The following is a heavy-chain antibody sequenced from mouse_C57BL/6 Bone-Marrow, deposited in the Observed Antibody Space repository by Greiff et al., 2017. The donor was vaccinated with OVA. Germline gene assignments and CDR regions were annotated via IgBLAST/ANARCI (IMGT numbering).Heavy chain of an antibody. CDR1: GYTFTDYN. CDR2: INPNNGGT. CDR3: ARSYDYDGTYWYFDV. V-gene: IGHV1-22*01. Sequence: EVQRVESGPELVKPGASVKMSCKASGYTFTDYNMHWVKQSHGKSLEWIGYINPNNGGTSYNQKFKGKATLTVNKSSSTAYMELRSLTSEDSAVYYCARSYDYDGTYWYFDVWGTGTTVTVSS. D-gene: IGHD2-4*01. J-gene: IGHJ1*03.